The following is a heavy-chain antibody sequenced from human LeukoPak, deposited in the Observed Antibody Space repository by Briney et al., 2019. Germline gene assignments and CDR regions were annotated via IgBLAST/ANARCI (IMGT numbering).Heavy chain of an antibody. CDR3: AKDYTSHYYESTGRPRGYFQH. J-gene: IGHJ1*01. CDR2: VNQEGSEH. V-gene: IGHV3-7*03. CDR1: GFRFRSCW. D-gene: IGHD3-22*01. Sequence: PGGSVRLSCAASGFRFRSCWMSWVGQAPAKELEWVDNVNQEGSEHYFVDSVQGRITISRDNAKNSLYLQMNSLRAEDTALYYCAKDYTSHYYESTGRPRGYFQHWGQGTLVTVSS.